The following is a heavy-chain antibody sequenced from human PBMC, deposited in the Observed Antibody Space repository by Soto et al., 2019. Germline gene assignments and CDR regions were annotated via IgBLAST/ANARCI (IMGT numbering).Heavy chain of an antibody. CDR1: GFTVSSNY. J-gene: IGHJ4*02. V-gene: IGHV3-66*01. CDR3: VMCSSTTWRLFDY. CDR2: IYSGGST. D-gene: IGHD2-2*01. Sequence: EVQLVESGGGLVQPGGSLRLSCAASGFTVSSNYMSWVRQAPGKGLQWVSVIYSGGSTYYADSVKGRFTISRDNSKNTLYLQMNSLRAEDTAIYYCVMCSSTTWRLFDYWGQGALVTVSS.